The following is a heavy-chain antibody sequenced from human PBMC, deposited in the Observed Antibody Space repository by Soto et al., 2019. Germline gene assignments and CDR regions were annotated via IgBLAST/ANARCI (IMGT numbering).Heavy chain of an antibody. CDR1: GGSFSGYY. V-gene: IGHV4-34*01. J-gene: IGHJ4*02. D-gene: IGHD3-3*01. CDR2: INHSGST. Sequence: PSETLCRTCSVYGGSFSGYYWSWIRQPPGKGLEWIGEINHSGSTNYNPSLKSRVNISVDTSKNQFSLKLSSVTAADTAVYYCARAGFLEWLIDYWGQGTLVTVSS. CDR3: ARAGFLEWLIDY.